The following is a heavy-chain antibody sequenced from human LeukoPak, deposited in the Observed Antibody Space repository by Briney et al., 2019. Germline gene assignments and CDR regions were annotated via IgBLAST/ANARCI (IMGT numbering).Heavy chain of an antibody. CDR2: INHVGST. V-gene: IGHV4-34*01. Sequence: SETLSLTCAVYGGSFSGYYWTWIRQAPGKGLEWIGEINHVGSTKYNPSLKSRATMSVDPSKNQFSLKLSSVTAADTAVYYCARFARKGFGGVIVDDAFDIWGQGTMVTVSS. CDR1: GGSFSGYY. J-gene: IGHJ3*02. D-gene: IGHD3-16*02. CDR3: ARFARKGFGGVIVDDAFDI.